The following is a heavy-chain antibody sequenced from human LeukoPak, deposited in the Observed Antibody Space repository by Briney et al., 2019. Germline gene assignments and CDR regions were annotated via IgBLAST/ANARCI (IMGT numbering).Heavy chain of an antibody. V-gene: IGHV4-34*01. CDR2: ISHSGST. J-gene: IGHJ4*02. CDR1: GASLSGYY. CDR3: ARNGWGSGSYLLY. Sequence: PSETLSLTCEVSGASLSGYYWSWIRQAPGKGLEWIGEISHSGSTNYNPSLKSRVTISAHTSKNQFSLKLSSVIGADTAVYFCARNGWGSGSYLLYWGQGTLVTVSA. D-gene: IGHD3-10*01.